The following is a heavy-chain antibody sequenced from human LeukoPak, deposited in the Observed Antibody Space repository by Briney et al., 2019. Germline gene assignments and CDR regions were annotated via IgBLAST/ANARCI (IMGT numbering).Heavy chain of an antibody. CDR2: IRSKAYGGTT. D-gene: IGHD4-17*01. Sequence: GGSLRLSCTASGFTFGDYAMSWVRQAPGKGLEWVGFIRSKAYGGTTEYAASVKGRFTISRDDSKSIAYLQMNSLKTEDTAVYYCTTPYGDYDLGYWGQGTLVTVSS. J-gene: IGHJ4*02. CDR3: TTPYGDYDLGY. V-gene: IGHV3-49*04. CDR1: GFTFGDYA.